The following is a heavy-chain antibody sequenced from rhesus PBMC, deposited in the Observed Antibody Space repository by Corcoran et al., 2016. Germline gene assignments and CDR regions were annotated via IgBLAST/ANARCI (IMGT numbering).Heavy chain of an antibody. CDR3: ARGWDRVAAGT. Sequence: QVQLQESGPGLVKPSETLSLPCAVYGGSISGPYSWDWFRQPPGKGLEWLGYIYDNSASFNYNPALNNRITIAKDTSKNQFAVELRAVAAADTAVYYCARGWDRVAAGTWGRGVLVTVSS. CDR1: GGSISGPYS. V-gene: IGHV4-73*01. J-gene: IGHJ4*01. D-gene: IGHD6-25*01. CDR2: IYDNSASF.